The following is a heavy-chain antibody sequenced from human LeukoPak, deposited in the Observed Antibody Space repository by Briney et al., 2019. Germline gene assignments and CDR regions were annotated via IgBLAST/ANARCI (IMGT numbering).Heavy chain of an antibody. CDR3: ARSPIGDWFDP. Sequence: VASVKVSCKASGYTFTSYGISWVRQAPGQGLEWMGWISAYNGNTNYAQKLQGRVTMTRNTSISTAYMELSSLRSEDTAVYYCARSPIGDWFDPWGQGTLVTVSS. J-gene: IGHJ5*02. D-gene: IGHD2/OR15-2a*01. CDR1: GYTFTSYG. V-gene: IGHV1-18*01. CDR2: ISAYNGNT.